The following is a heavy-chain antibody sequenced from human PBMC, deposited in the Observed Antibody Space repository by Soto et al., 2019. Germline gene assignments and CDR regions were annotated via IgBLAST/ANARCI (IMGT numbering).Heavy chain of an antibody. D-gene: IGHD7-27*01. CDR3: ASARMFTGAHHDY. CDR1: GYTFTNFG. CDR2: ITPYNGNA. Sequence: QVHLVQSGAVVENPGASVKVSCKASGYTFTNFGINWVRQAPGQGLEWMGWITPYNGNANYPQKHQDRITITTDTSTNTAYLELRSLGSDDTAVYFCASARMFTGAHHDYWGQGTRVTVSS. V-gene: IGHV1-18*04. J-gene: IGHJ4*02.